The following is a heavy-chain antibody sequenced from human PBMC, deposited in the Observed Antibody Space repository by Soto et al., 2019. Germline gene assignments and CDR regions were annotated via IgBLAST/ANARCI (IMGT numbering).Heavy chain of an antibody. J-gene: IGHJ6*02. CDR2: IWYDGSNK. V-gene: IGHV3-33*01. CDR1: GFTFSSYG. CDR3: AREIPDDFWSGYYRRDYYYGMDV. D-gene: IGHD3-3*01. Sequence: HPGGSLRLSCAASGFTFSSYGMHWVRQAPGKGLEWVAVIWYDGSNKYYADSVKGRFTISRDNSKNTLYLQMNSLRAEDTAVYYCAREIPDDFWSGYYRRDYYYGMDVWGQGTTVTVSS.